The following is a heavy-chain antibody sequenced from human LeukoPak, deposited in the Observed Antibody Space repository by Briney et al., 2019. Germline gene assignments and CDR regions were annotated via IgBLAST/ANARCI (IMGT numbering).Heavy chain of an antibody. CDR1: GYTFTSYG. Sequence: ASVKVSCKASGYTFTSYGISWVRQAPGQGLEWMGWISAYNGNTNYAQKLQGRVTMTTDTSTSTAYMELRSLRSDDTAVYYCARDRVVVRGVTEFDYWGQGTLVTVYS. CDR3: ARDRVVVRGVTEFDY. D-gene: IGHD3-10*01. J-gene: IGHJ4*02. CDR2: ISAYNGNT. V-gene: IGHV1-18*01.